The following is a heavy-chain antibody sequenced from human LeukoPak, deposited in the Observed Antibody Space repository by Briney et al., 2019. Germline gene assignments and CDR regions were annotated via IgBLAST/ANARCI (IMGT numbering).Heavy chain of an antibody. J-gene: IGHJ4*02. CDR2: IWYDGSNK. V-gene: IGHV3-33*08. CDR1: GFTVSSNY. Sequence: GGSLRLSCAASGFTVSSNYMSWVRQAPGKGLEWVAVIWYDGSNKYYADSVKGRFTISRDNSKNTLYLQMNSLRAEDTAVYYCARDWSGSLDYWGQGTLVTVSS. CDR3: ARDWSGSLDY. D-gene: IGHD1-26*01.